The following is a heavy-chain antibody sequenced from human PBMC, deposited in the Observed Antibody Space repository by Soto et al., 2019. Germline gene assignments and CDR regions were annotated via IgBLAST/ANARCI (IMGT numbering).Heavy chain of an antibody. Sequence: GGSLRLSCAASGFTFSSYAMSWVRQAPGKGLEWVSAISGSGGSTYYADSVRGRFTISRDNSKNTLYLQMNSLRAEDTAVYYCAKDRLSSSWDQETTNYGMDVWGQGTTVTVSS. V-gene: IGHV3-23*01. D-gene: IGHD6-13*01. J-gene: IGHJ6*02. CDR1: GFTFSSYA. CDR2: ISGSGGST. CDR3: AKDRLSSSWDQETTNYGMDV.